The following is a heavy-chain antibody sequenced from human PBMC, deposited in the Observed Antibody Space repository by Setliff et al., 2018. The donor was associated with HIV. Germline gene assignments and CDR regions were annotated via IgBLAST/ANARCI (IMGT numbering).Heavy chain of an antibody. Sequence: SETLSLTCSVSGGSISGHYWSWIRQPPGKGLEWIGYIFSNGNTNYNPSLNSRVTMSLDTSTNRVSLRLRSVTAADTAIYYCARSTVGVGATFPWGRGTLVTVSS. V-gene: IGHV4-59*11. CDR2: IFSNGNT. CDR3: ARSTVGVGATFP. J-gene: IGHJ4*02. D-gene: IGHD1-26*01. CDR1: GGSISGHY.